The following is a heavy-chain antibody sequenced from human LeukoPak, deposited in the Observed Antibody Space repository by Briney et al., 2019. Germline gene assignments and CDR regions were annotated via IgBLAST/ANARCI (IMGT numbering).Heavy chain of an antibody. CDR3: ARPRDSSGPRGAFDI. Sequence: GESLKISCKGSRYSFTSYWIGWVRQMPGKGLEWMGIIYPGDSDTRYSPSFQGQVTISADKSISTAYLQWSSLKASDTAMFYCARPRDSSGPRGAFDIWGQGTMVTVSS. V-gene: IGHV5-51*01. CDR1: RYSFTSYW. CDR2: IYPGDSDT. J-gene: IGHJ3*02. D-gene: IGHD3-22*01.